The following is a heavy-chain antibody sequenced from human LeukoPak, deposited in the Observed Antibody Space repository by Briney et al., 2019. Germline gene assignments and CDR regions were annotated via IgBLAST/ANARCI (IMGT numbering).Heavy chain of an antibody. CDR3: ASTIAVAGTGAFDI. CDR2: IYYSGST. V-gene: IGHV4-39*01. Sequence: PSETLSLTCTVSGGSISSYYWGWIRQPPGKGLEWIGSIYYSGSTYYNPSLKSRVTISVDTSKNQFSLKLSSVTAADTAVYYCASTIAVAGTGAFDIWGQGTMVTVSS. D-gene: IGHD6-19*01. CDR1: GGSISSYY. J-gene: IGHJ3*02.